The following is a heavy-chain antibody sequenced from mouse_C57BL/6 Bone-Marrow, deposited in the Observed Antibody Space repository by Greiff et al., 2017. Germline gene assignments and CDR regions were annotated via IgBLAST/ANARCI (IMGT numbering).Heavy chain of an antibody. CDR1: GYTFTSYT. CDR2: INPSSGYT. V-gene: IGHV1-4*01. CDR3: AREGYAVGFAY. Sequence: VKLQQSGAELARPGASVKMSCKASGYTFTSYTMHWVKQRPGQGLEWIGYINPSSGYTKYNQKFKDKATLTADKSSSTAYMQLSSLTSEDSAVYYCAREGYAVGFAYWGQGTLVTVSA. J-gene: IGHJ3*01.